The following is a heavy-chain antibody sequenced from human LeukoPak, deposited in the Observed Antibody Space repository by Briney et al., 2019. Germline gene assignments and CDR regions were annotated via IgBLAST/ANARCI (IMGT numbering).Heavy chain of an antibody. J-gene: IGHJ5*02. CDR2: IYYSGST. D-gene: IGHD3-10*01. CDR3: ASSQITINWFDP. CDR1: GGSISSSSYY. V-gene: IGHV4-30-4*08. Sequence: SETLSLTCTVSGGSISSSSYYWGWIRQPPGKGLEWIGYIYYSGSTYYNPSLKSRVTISVDTSKNQLSLKLSSVTAADTAVYYCASSQITINWFDPWGQGTLVTVSS.